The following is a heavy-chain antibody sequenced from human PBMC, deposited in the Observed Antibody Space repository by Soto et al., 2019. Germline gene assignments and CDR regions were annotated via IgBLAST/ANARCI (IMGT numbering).Heavy chain of an antibody. J-gene: IGHJ6*02. CDR2: IYHSGST. CDR3: ARRSSSWYYYYYGMDV. D-gene: IGHD6-13*01. CDR1: GGSTSSSNW. Sequence: SETLSLTCAVSGGSTSSSNWWSWVRQPPGKGLEWIGEIYHSGSTNYNPSLKSRVTISVDKSKNQFSLKLSSVTAADTAVYYCARRSSSWYYYYYGMDVWGQGTTVTVSS. V-gene: IGHV4-4*02.